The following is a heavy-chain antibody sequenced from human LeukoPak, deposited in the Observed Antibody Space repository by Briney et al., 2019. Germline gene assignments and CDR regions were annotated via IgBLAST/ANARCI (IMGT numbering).Heavy chain of an antibody. CDR3: ARHGLRAKTKFDY. D-gene: IGHD4-17*01. CDR2: MNPNSGNT. CDR1: GYTFTSYD. V-gene: IGHV1-8*01. Sequence: ASVKVSCKASGYTFTSYDINWVRQATGQGLEWMGWMNPNSGNTGYAQKFQGRVTMTRNTSISTAYMELSSLRSDDTAVYYCARHGLRAKTKFDYWGQGTLVTVSS. J-gene: IGHJ4*02.